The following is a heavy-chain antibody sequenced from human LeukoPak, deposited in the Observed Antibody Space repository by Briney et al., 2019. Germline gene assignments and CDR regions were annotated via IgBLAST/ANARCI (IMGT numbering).Heavy chain of an antibody. Sequence: GGSLGLSCAASGFTFSNNAMSWVRQAPGKGLEWVSSISSSGDNTHYADSVKGRFTISRDNSKDTLYLQMNTLRAEDTAIYYCARRGWLVNFDYWGQGTLVTVSS. CDR1: GFTFSNNA. CDR2: ISSSGDNT. V-gene: IGHV3-23*01. CDR3: ARRGWLVNFDY. D-gene: IGHD6-19*01. J-gene: IGHJ4*02.